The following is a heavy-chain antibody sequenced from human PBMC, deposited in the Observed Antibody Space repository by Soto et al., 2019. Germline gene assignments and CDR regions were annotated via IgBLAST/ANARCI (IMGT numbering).Heavy chain of an antibody. J-gene: IGHJ4*02. D-gene: IGHD3-10*01. CDR1: RFTFSDYS. V-gene: IGHV3-11*01. CDR2: ISTSGSTI. Sequence: QVQLVESGGGLVKPGGSLRLSCAASRFTFSDYSMSWIRQAPGRGPEGVSYISTSGSTIFYADSVKGRFTMSRDNTMSLLYLQMNSLRVEDAAIYYCARDGPRKGTYLFDYWGQGTLVTVSS. CDR3: ARDGPRKGTYLFDY.